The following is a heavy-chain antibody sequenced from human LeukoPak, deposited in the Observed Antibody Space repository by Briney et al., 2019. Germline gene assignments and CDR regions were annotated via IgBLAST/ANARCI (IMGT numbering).Heavy chain of an antibody. D-gene: IGHD1-26*01. CDR1: GFTFDDYA. J-gene: IGHJ3*01. CDR2: ISGDGGST. Sequence: GGSLRLSCAASGFTFDDYAMHWVRQAPGKGLEWVSLISGDGGSTYYADSVKGRFTISRDNGKNSLYLQMNSLRTEDTALYYCAKDTGFLSGSSPWGQGTMVTVSS. CDR3: AKDTGFLSGSSP. V-gene: IGHV3-43*02.